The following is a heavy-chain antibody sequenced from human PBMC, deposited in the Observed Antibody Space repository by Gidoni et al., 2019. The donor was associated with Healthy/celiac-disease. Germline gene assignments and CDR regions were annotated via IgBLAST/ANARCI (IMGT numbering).Heavy chain of an antibody. CDR1: GGSISSYY. CDR3: ARDGARGSGWYYFDY. D-gene: IGHD6-19*01. J-gene: IGHJ4*02. V-gene: IGHV4-59*01. Sequence: QVQLQASGPGLVKPSETLSLTCTVPGGSISSYYWSWIRQPPGKGLEWIGYIYYSGSTNYNPSLKSRVTISVDTSKNQFSLKLSSVTAADTAVYYCARDGARGSGWYYFDYWGQGTLVTVSS. CDR2: IYYSGST.